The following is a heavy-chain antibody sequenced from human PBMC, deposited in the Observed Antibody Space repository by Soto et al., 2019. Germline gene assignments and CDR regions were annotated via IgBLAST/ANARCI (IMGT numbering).Heavy chain of an antibody. V-gene: IGHV4-59*08. J-gene: IGHJ3*02. Sequence: PSETQSLTCTVSGGTIRSYDWSWIRQPPGKGLEWIGYIYYSGSTNYNPSLKSRVTISVDTSKNQFSLKLSSVTAADTAVYYCARRYGSFFDIWGQGTMVTVSS. CDR1: GGTIRSYD. CDR2: IYYSGST. D-gene: IGHD3-10*01. CDR3: ARRYGSFFDI.